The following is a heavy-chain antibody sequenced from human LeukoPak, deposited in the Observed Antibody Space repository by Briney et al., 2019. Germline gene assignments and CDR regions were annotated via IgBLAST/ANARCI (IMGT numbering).Heavy chain of an antibody. D-gene: IGHD3-3*01. J-gene: IGHJ3*02. V-gene: IGHV3-21*01. Sequence: KPGGSLRLSCAASGFTFSSYSMNWVRQAPGKGLEWVSSISSSSSYIYYADSVKGRFTISSDNAKNSLYLQMNSLRAEDTAVYYCARDSPGLLRFLEWPRAFDIWGQGTVVTVSS. CDR2: ISSSSSYI. CDR1: GFTFSSYS. CDR3: ARDSPGLLRFLEWPRAFDI.